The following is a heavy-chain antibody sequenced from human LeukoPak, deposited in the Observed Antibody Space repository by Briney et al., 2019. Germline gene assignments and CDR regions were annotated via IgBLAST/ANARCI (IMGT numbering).Heavy chain of an antibody. CDR1: GYTFTSYG. Sequence: GASVKVSCKASGYTFTSYGISWVRQAPGQGLEWMGWISAYNGNTNYAQKLQGRVTMTTDTSTSTAYMELRSLRSDDTAVYYCARTSSTSDYDPDAFDIWGQGTMVTVSS. CDR3: ARTSSTSDYDPDAFDI. CDR2: ISAYNGNT. D-gene: IGHD2-2*01. J-gene: IGHJ3*02. V-gene: IGHV1-18*01.